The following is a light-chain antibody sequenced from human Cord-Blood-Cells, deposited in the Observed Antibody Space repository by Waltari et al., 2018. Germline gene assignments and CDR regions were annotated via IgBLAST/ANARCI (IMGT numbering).Light chain of an antibody. CDR2: GAS. CDR1: QSVSSSY. J-gene: IGKJ3*01. CDR3: QQYGSF. Sequence: EIVLTQSPGTLSLSPGERATLSCRASQSVSSSYLAGYQQKPGQAPRLLIYGASSRATGIPDRFSGSGSGTDFTLTISRLEPEDFAVYYCQQYGSFFGPGTKVDIK. V-gene: IGKV3-20*01.